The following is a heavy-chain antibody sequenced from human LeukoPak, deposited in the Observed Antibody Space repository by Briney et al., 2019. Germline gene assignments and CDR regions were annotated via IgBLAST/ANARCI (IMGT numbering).Heavy chain of an antibody. CDR3: CRPMTALPVRGAFDL. CDR1: GYTFTSYT. CDR2: FTAATT. Sequence: ASVKVSFKASGYTFTSYTINWVRQAPGQGLEWMGRFTAATTTYAKHLQDRVTMTIYTSTNTAYLELTSLRSDDTAVYYCCRPMTALPVRGAFDLWGQGTMVTVAS. V-gene: IGHV1-18*04. J-gene: IGHJ3*01. D-gene: IGHD2-15*01.